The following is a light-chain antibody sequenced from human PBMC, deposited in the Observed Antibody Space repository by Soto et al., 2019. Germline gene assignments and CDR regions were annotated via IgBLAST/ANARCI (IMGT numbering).Light chain of an antibody. J-gene: IGLJ1*01. CDR3: SSYTAFTTYV. CDR2: DVG. Sequence: QSVLTQPASVSGSPGQSITISCTGTNSDVGAYSYVSWYQQYPGKAPKLLIYDVGARPSGISDRFSGSKSGNTASLTISGLHAEDEADYYCSSYTAFTTYVFGSGTKVTVL. CDR1: NSDVGAYSY. V-gene: IGLV2-14*03.